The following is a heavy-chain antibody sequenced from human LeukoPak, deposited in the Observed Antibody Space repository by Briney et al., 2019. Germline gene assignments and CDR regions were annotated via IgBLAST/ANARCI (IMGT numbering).Heavy chain of an antibody. J-gene: IGHJ4*02. CDR1: GFTFSDYY. V-gene: IGHV3-11*01. CDR3: ASGVSQWLVYFDY. Sequence: GGSLRLSCAASGFTFSDYYMSWIRQAPGKGLEWVSYISSSGSTIYYADSVKGRFTISRDNAKNSLYLQMNSLRAEDTAVYYCASGVSQWLVYFDYWGQGTLVTVSS. CDR2: ISSSGSTI. D-gene: IGHD6-19*01.